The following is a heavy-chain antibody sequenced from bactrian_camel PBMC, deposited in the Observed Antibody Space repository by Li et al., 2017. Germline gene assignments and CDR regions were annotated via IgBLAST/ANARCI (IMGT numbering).Heavy chain of an antibody. CDR2: IYTGAGTT. J-gene: IGHJ6*01. V-gene: IGHV3S54*01. CDR3: AADSGRKHTVRVLRGEMAAVTDFEY. D-gene: IGHD5*01. Sequence: HVQLVESGGDSVQAGGSLRLSCVASGATDSINGMGWFRQAPGKEREGIAAIYTGAGTTLYADSVKGRFTISQDNAKNTLYLQMNSLEPEDTAMYYCAADSGRKHTVRVLRGEMAAVTDFEYRGQGTQVTVS. CDR1: GATDSING.